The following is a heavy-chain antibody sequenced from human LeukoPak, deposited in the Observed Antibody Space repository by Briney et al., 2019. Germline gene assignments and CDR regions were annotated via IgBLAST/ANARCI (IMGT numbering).Heavy chain of an antibody. D-gene: IGHD3-9*01. CDR2: VSAYNGNT. CDR1: GYTFTSYG. J-gene: IGHJ4*02. Sequence: GASVKVSCKASGYTFTSYGFSWVRQVPGQGLEWMGWVSAYNGNTNYAQKVQGRVTMTTDTSTTTAYMELRSLRFDDTAVYYCARGDDILTDHYKGLDYWGLGTLVTVSS. CDR3: ARGDDILTDHYKGLDY. V-gene: IGHV1-18*01.